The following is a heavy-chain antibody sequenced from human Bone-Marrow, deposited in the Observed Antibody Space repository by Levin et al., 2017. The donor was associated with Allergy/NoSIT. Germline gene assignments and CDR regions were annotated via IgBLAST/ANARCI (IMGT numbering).Heavy chain of an antibody. Sequence: ASVKVSCKASGYSFTDYYIHWLRQAPGQGLEWVGRLKPDTGDIIYAQKFQGRVTLTRDTTISIAYLELISLTSNDTAVYYCSRVMAAVTERDYWGQGTLVTVSS. CDR3: SRVMAAVTERDY. D-gene: IGHD2-21*02. CDR2: LKPDTGDI. V-gene: IGHV1-2*06. J-gene: IGHJ4*02. CDR1: GYSFTDYY.